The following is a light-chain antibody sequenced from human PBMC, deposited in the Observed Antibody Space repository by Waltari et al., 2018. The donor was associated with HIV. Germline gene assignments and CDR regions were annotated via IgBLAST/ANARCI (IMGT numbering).Light chain of an antibody. CDR2: EVT. CDR3: FSYTGSGVL. J-gene: IGLJ3*02. V-gene: IGLV2-23*02. CDR1: SSDVGAYNL. Sequence: QSALTQPASVSGSLGQSITIYCTGTSSDVGAYNLVAWYQQHPGKTPKLMIFEVTKRPSGLADRFSGSRSGNTSSLTISGLQAEDEGDYYCFSYTGSGVLFGGGTKLTVL.